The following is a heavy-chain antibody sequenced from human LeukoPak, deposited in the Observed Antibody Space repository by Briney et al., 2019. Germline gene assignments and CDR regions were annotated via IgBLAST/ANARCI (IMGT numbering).Heavy chain of an antibody. CDR3: ARELQSDGGNSGAFDI. CDR1: GFTFSSYD. Sequence: PGGSLRLSCAASGFTFSSYDMHWVRQATGKGLEWVSAIGTAGDTYYPGSVKGRFTISRENAKNSLYLQMNSLRAEDTAVYYCARELQSDGGNSGAFDIWGQGTMVTVSS. D-gene: IGHD4-23*01. CDR2: IGTAGDT. J-gene: IGHJ3*02. V-gene: IGHV3-13*01.